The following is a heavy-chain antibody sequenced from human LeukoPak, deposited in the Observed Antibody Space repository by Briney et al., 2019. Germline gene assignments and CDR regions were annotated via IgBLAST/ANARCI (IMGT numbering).Heavy chain of an antibody. CDR3: AREMVAGTFDS. CDR1: EFIVNDYY. Sequence: AGSLRLSCVVSEFIVNDYYMSWIRQAPGKGLEWVADIGGSDSIVAYAASVRGRFSISRDFAKNSLYLEMNSLRAEDTAVYYCAREMVAGTFDSWGQGALVTVSS. J-gene: IGHJ4*02. V-gene: IGHV3-11*01. CDR2: IGGSDSIV. D-gene: IGHD6-19*01.